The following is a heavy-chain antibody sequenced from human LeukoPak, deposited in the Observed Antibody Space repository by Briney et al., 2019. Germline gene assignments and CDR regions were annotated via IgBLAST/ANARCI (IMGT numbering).Heavy chain of an antibody. J-gene: IGHJ4*02. CDR2: INHSGST. V-gene: IGHV4-34*01. D-gene: IGHD3-3*01. CDR3: QSRYLEWLLEY. Sequence: SETLSLTCAVYGGSFSGYYWSWIRQPPGKGLEWIGEINHSGSTNYNPSLKSRVTISVDTSKNQFSLRLSSVTAADTAVYYCQSRYLEWLLEYWGQGTLVTVST. CDR1: GGSFSGYY.